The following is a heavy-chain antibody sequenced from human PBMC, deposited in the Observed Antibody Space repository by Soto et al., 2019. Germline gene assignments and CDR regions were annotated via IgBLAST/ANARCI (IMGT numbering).Heavy chain of an antibody. V-gene: IGHV4-39*01. Sequence: PSETLSLTCTVSGGSIRSSTYQWGWIRQPPGRGLEWIGSAYYIESTYYNPSLKSRVAVSVDTSKNQFSLKVTSVTAAETAVYYCARNRNWKVDYWGQGTLVTVSS. J-gene: IGHJ4*02. CDR1: GGSIRSSTYQ. CDR2: AYYIEST. CDR3: ARNRNWKVDY. D-gene: IGHD1-1*01.